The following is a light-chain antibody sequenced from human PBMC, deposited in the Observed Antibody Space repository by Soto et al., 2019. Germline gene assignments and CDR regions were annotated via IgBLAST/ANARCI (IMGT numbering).Light chain of an antibody. CDR1: QSVSSTV. CDR3: QQYGRSPLT. CDR2: GAS. Sequence: EIVVSQSPCTLSMSPGERATLSCRASQSVSSTVLVWYQQKPGQAPRLIIYGASVRATGIPDRFSGSGSGTDFTLTISRLEPEDFAVYYCQQYGRSPLTFGQGTRLEI. J-gene: IGKJ5*01. V-gene: IGKV3-20*01.